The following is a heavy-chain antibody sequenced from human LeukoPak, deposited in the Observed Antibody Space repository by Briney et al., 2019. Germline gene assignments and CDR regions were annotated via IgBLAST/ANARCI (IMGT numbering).Heavy chain of an antibody. J-gene: IGHJ4*02. D-gene: IGHD3-10*01. V-gene: IGHV4-4*02. Sequence: SETLSLTCAVSGGSISSSNWWSWVRQPPGKGLEWIGEIYHSGSTNYNPSLKSRVTISVDKSKNQFSLKLSSVTAADTAVYYCARLSGSDYYGSGSLRYFDYWGQGTLVTVSS. CDR2: IYHSGST. CDR3: ARLSGSDYYGSGSLRYFDY. CDR1: GGSISSSNW.